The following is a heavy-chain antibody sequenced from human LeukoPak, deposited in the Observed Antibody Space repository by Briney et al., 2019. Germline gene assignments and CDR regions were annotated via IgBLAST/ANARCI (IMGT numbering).Heavy chain of an antibody. V-gene: IGHV1-2*02. Sequence: ASVKVSCKASRYTLTGYFMHWVRQAPGQGRGWRGWINPNSGGTNYAQKFQRRFTTTSATSISTPYMELSRLRSDDTAVYYCARGRKVYYDSSGYYYGWFDPWGQGTLVTVSS. CDR1: RYTLTGYF. CDR2: INPNSGGT. D-gene: IGHD3-22*01. J-gene: IGHJ5*02. CDR3: ARGRKVYYDSSGYYYGWFDP.